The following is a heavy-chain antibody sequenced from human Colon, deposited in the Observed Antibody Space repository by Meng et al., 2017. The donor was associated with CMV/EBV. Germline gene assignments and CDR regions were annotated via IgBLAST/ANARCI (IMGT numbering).Heavy chain of an antibody. J-gene: IGHJ1*01. CDR3: ASVERGYCSSNSCYNRYLHH. Sequence: FSDYACNWVRQTPGQGLEWIGGIVPSFAILRYAQRFQGRVSITTDESASNIDLELSSLRSDDTAVYYCASVERGYCSSNSCYNRYLHHWGQGTLVTVSS. CDR2: IVPSFAIL. CDR1: FSDYA. V-gene: IGHV1-69*05. D-gene: IGHD2-2*01.